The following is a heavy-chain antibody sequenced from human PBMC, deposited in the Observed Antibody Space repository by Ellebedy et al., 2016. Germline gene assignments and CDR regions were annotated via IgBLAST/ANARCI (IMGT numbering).Heavy chain of an antibody. J-gene: IGHJ4*02. CDR3: ARALEYSSSSRFDY. Sequence: SETLSLTCTVPGGSISSYYWSWIRQPPGKGLEWIGYIYYSGSTNYNPSLKSRVTISVDTSKNQFSLKLSSVTAADTAVYYCARALEYSSSSRFDYWGQGTLVTVSS. CDR2: IYYSGST. D-gene: IGHD6-6*01. V-gene: IGHV4-59*01. CDR1: GGSISSYY.